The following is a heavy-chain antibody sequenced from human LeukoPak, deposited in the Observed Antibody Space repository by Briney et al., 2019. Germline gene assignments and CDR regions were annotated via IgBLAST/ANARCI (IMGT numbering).Heavy chain of an antibody. D-gene: IGHD2-2*01. CDR2: INPNDGDT. Sequence: ASVKVSCKASGYIFTDYYMHWVRQAPGQGFEWMGWINPNDGDTNYAQKFQGRVTMTRDTSISTAHMEVSRLRSDDTAVYYCARANLLYCSSSTCLFDYWGQGTLVAVSS. CDR1: GYIFTDYY. J-gene: IGHJ4*02. CDR3: ARANLLYCSSSTCLFDY. V-gene: IGHV1-2*02.